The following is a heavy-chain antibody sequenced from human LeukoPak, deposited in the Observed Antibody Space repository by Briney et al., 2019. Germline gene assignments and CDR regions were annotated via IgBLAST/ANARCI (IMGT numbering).Heavy chain of an antibody. D-gene: IGHD3-9*01. CDR3: AKPLLTGYHFGYYMDV. V-gene: IGHV3-23*01. J-gene: IGHJ6*03. CDR2: ISGSGGST. CDR1: GFTFSGYA. Sequence: GGSLRLSCAASGFTFSGYAMSWVRQAPGKGLEWVSAISGSGGSTYYADSVKGRFTISRDNSKNTLYLQMNSLRAEDTAVYYCAKPLLTGYHFGYYMDVWGKGITVTVSS.